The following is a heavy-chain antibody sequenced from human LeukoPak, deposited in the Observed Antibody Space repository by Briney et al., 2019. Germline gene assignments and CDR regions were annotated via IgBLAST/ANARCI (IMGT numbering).Heavy chain of an antibody. D-gene: IGHD6-13*01. CDR3: ARDQQLALGH. V-gene: IGHV1-46*01. CDR2: INPSGGST. Sequence: EWMGIINPSGGSTSYAQKFQGRVTMTRDTSTSTVYMELSSLRSEDTAVYYCARDQQLALGHWGQGTLVTVSS. J-gene: IGHJ1*01.